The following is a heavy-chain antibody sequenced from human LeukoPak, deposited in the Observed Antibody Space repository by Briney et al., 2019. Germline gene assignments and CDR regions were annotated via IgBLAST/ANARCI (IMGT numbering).Heavy chain of an antibody. CDR1: GYTFTANY. V-gene: IGHV1-2*02. D-gene: IGHD3-3*01. Sequence: ASVKVSCKTSGYTFTANYVHWVRQAPGQGLEWMGWINPKSGGAVYAQKFQGRLTLTRDTSISTAYMEVNSLRSDDTATYYCAAWADTADLWSGPFDWWGQGTLVTVSS. CDR2: INPKSGGA. CDR3: AAWADTADLWSGPFDW. J-gene: IGHJ4*02.